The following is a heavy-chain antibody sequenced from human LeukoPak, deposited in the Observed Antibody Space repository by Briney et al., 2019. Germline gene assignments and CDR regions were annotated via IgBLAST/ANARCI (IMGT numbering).Heavy chain of an antibody. CDR3: ARGGATGARTRGAFVPSFDN. V-gene: IGHV4-39*07. J-gene: IGHJ4*02. CDR1: GGSISSNNYY. CDR2: IYYSGST. D-gene: IGHD4/OR15-4a*01. Sequence: PSETLSLTCTVSGGSISSNNYYWGWIRQPPEKGLEWIGTIYYSGSTYYNPSLKSRVTMSVDTSKNQFSLKLSSVTTSDTAVYYCARGGATGARTRGAFVPSFDNWGQGSLVTVSS.